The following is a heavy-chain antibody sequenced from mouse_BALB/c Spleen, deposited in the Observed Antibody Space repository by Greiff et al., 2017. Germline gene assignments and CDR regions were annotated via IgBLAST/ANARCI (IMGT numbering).Heavy chain of an antibody. D-gene: IGHD4-1*01. CDR3: ASNSYAMDY. CDR2: ISSGSSTI. J-gene: IGHJ4*01. V-gene: IGHV5-17*02. CDR1: GFTFSSFG. Sequence: EVHLVESGGGLVQPGGSRKLSCAASGFTFSSFGMHWVRQAPEKGLEWVAYISSGSSTIYYADTVKGRFTISRDNPKNTLFLQMTSLRSEDTAMYYCASNSYAMDYWGQGTSVTVSS.